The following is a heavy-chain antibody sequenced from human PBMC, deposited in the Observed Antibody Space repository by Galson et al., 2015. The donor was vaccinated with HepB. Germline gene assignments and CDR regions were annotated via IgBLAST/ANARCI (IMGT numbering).Heavy chain of an antibody. CDR3: ARGLYDFWNSNYYFDL. J-gene: IGHJ2*01. D-gene: IGHD3-3*01. CDR1: GFTFNRYW. V-gene: IGHV3-7*03. Sequence: SLRLSCAASGFTFNRYWMYWVRQAPGKGLEWVANIKHDGTEKYSVDSVKGRFTVSRDNAKNSLYLQMNSLRAEDTAVYYCARGLYDFWNSNYYFDLRGRGTQVTVSS. CDR2: IKHDGTEK.